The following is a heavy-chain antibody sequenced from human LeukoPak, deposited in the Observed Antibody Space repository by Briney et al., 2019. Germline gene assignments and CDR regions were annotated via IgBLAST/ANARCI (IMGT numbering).Heavy chain of an antibody. CDR2: ISGSGGTT. V-gene: IGHV3-23*01. CDR3: AKVRSVHYYDSSGYYWGFDY. Sequence: GGSLRLSCAASGFTFSSYAMTWVRQAPGKGLEWVSDISGSGGTTNYADSVKGRFTISRDNSKNTLYLQMNSLRAEDTAVYYCAKVRSVHYYDSSGYYWGFDYWGQGTLVTVSS. CDR1: GFTFSSYA. D-gene: IGHD3-22*01. J-gene: IGHJ4*02.